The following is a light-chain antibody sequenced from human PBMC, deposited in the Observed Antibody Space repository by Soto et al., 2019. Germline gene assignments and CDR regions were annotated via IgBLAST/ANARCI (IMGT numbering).Light chain of an antibody. J-gene: IGKJ1*01. CDR3: QQYVSSPGT. Sequence: EIVLTQSPGTLSLSPGERATLSCRASQSFTSGYLAWYQQKPGQAPRLLIYGVSSRATDVPDRFSGSGSGTDFTLTLSRLEPEDFAVYYCQQYVSSPGTFGQGTKVEI. CDR1: QSFTSGY. CDR2: GVS. V-gene: IGKV3-20*01.